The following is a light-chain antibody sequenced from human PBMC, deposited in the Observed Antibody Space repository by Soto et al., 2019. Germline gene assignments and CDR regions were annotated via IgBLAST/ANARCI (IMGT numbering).Light chain of an antibody. J-gene: IGKJ1*01. V-gene: IGKV3-20*01. CDR3: QQYGSSRP. CDR1: QSVSSSY. Sequence: EIVLTQSPGTLSLSPGERATLSCRASQSVSSSYLAWYQQKPGQAPRLLIYGASSRATGIPDRFSGSGSGTDFTLTISRLEPEDSAVYYCQQYGSSRPFGQGTKVEIK. CDR2: GAS.